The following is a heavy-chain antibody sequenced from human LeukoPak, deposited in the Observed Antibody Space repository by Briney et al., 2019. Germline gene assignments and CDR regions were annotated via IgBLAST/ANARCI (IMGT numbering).Heavy chain of an antibody. D-gene: IGHD5-24*01. V-gene: IGHV1-46*02. CDR2: INPVGGSA. CDR3: ARDLGEKAMAFDF. J-gene: IGHJ4*02. CDR1: GFTVHSNY. Sequence: ASVKVSCKASGFTVHSNYVHWLRLAPAQGLEWMGMINPVGGSASYSERFQDRITMTRDTSTNTVFMELSSLRSEDTAVYYCARDLGEKAMAFDFWGQGSLVTVSS.